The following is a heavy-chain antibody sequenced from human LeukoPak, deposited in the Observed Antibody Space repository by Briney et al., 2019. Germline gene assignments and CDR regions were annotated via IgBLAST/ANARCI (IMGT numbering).Heavy chain of an antibody. V-gene: IGHV1-2*02. CDR2: INPNSGGT. Sequence: ASVKVSCKASGYSFTAYYIHWVRQAPGQGLEWMGWINPNSGGTNYAHNFQGRVTMTRDTSISTAYMELSRLRSDDTAVYYRARVRNFNFLGHDAFDIWGQGTMVTVSS. J-gene: IGHJ3*02. CDR3: ARVRNFNFLGHDAFDI. D-gene: IGHD3-16*01. CDR1: GYSFTAYY.